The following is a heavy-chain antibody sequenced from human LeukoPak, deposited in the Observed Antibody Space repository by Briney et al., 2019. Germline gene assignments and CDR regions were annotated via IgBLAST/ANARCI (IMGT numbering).Heavy chain of an antibody. Sequence: GASVKVSCKASGYTFTSYGISWVRQAPGQGLEWMGWITTYNGNTNYAQNLQGRVTLTTDTSTSTAYMELRSLRSDDTAVYYCARGSAAVVPAAIGMDAPFDYWVQGTLVTVSS. CDR1: GYTFTSYG. D-gene: IGHD2-2*01. V-gene: IGHV1-18*01. CDR2: ITTYNGNT. J-gene: IGHJ4*02. CDR3: ARGSAAVVPAAIGMDAPFDY.